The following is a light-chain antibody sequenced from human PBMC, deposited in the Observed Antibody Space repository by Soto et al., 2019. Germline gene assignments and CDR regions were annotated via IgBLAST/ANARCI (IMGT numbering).Light chain of an antibody. CDR3: MQATQPYT. J-gene: IGKJ2*01. CDR2: MIS. V-gene: IGKV2-24*01. CDR1: HSLLHSDGNTY. Sequence: DIVMTQTPLSSPVTLGQPASISCRSSHSLLHSDGNTYLSWLLQSPGQPPRLLIYMISNRFSGVPDRFSGSGAGTVFTLKISRVEAEDVGVYYCMQATQPYTFGQGTKLEIK.